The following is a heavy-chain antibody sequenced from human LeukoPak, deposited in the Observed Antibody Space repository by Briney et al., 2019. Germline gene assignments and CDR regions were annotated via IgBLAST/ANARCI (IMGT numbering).Heavy chain of an antibody. CDR1: GYRFTSYW. D-gene: IGHD1-1*01. CDR2: IYPGDSDT. Sequence: GESLKISCKGSGYRFTSYWIGWVRQMPAKGLEWMGIIYPGDSDTRYSPSFQGQVTISVDKSINTAYLQWSGLKASDTAMYYCARSWERVGAFDFWGQGTTVTVSS. J-gene: IGHJ3*01. V-gene: IGHV5-51*01. CDR3: ARSWERVGAFDF.